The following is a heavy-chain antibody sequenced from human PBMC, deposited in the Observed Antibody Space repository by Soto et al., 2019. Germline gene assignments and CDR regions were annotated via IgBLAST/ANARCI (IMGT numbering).Heavy chain of an antibody. CDR3: AKDQSPYYDYVWVSYFPPGLDD. CDR1: GFTVSSYG. CDR2: ISYDGSNK. Sequence: XGALRLSFAAPGFTVSSYGMHWVRQAPGKGLEWVAVISYDGSNKYYADSVKGRFTISRDNSKNTLYLQMNSLRAEDTAVYYCAKDQSPYYDYVWVSYFPPGLDDWGQGSLVTSPQ. V-gene: IGHV3-30*18. D-gene: IGHD3-16*01. J-gene: IGHJ4*02.